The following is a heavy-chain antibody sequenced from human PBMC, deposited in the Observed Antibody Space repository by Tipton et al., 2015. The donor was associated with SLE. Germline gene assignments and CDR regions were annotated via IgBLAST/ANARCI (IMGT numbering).Heavy chain of an antibody. CDR2: IDHSGST. CDR1: GGSISSSSYY. V-gene: IGHV4-39*07. Sequence: TLSLTCTVSGGSISSSSYYWGWIRQPPGKGLEWIGEIDHSGSTNYNPSLKSRVTISVDTSKNQFSLKLSSVTAADTAVYYCARALITMTPDYWGQGTLVTVSS. J-gene: IGHJ4*02. D-gene: IGHD3-22*01. CDR3: ARALITMTPDY.